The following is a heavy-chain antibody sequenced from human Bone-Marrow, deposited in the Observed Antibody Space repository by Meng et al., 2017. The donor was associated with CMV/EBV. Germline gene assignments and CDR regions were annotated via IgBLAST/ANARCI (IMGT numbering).Heavy chain of an antibody. V-gene: IGHV1-46*01. CDR3: ARDWIAGSPFDY. CDR1: GYTFTRYY. D-gene: IGHD6-13*01. J-gene: IGHJ4*02. CDR2: INPSGGST. Sequence: ASVKVSCKASGYTFTRYYMHWVRQAPGQGLEWMGIINPSGGSTSYAQKFQGRVTMTRDTSTSTVYMELSSLRSEDTAVYYCARDWIAGSPFDYWGQGTLVTFSS.